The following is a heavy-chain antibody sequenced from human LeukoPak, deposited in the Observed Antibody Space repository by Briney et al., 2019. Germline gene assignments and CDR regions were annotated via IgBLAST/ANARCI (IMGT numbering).Heavy chain of an antibody. V-gene: IGHV4-34*01. D-gene: IGHD5-24*01. CDR1: GGSLSVYD. CDR2: ISHSGSA. CDR3: ATQMATISARFDN. J-gene: IGHJ4*02. Sequence: SETLSLTCNVHGGSLSVYDWGWIRQPPGKGLEWIGRISHSGSANYKPSLKSRVTISVDTSKNQFSLKLSSVTAADTAVYYCATQMATISARFDNWGQGTLVTVSS.